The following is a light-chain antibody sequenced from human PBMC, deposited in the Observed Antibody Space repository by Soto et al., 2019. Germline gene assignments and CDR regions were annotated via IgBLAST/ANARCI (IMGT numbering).Light chain of an antibody. Sequence: DIQMTQSPSSVSASVGDRVTITCRASQGINSWLAWYQQKPGKAPKLLIYAASGLQSGVPSRFSGSGSGTDFTLTISRLQPEDFATYYCQRANSFPFAFGPGTTVDIK. V-gene: IGKV1-12*01. CDR3: QRANSFPFA. CDR1: QGINSW. CDR2: AAS. J-gene: IGKJ3*01.